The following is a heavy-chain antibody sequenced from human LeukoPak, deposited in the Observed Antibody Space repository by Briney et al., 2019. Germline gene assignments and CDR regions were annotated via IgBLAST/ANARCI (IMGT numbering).Heavy chain of an antibody. Sequence: KSSETLSLTCTVSGGFISGHYWSWIRQPPGKGLEWIGYIYYSGSTNYNPSLKSRVTISVDTSKNQFTLNLSSVTAADTAVYYCARLAFSYGVDYWGQGTLVTVSS. CDR2: IYYSGST. CDR1: GGFISGHY. CDR3: ARLAFSYGVDY. J-gene: IGHJ4*02. D-gene: IGHD5-18*01. V-gene: IGHV4-59*08.